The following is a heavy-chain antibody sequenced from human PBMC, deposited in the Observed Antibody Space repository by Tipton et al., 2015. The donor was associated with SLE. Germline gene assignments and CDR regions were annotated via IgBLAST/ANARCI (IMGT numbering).Heavy chain of an antibody. D-gene: IGHD6-19*01. V-gene: IGHV3-30*02. CDR3: AKDRRQWLLQGAFDI. Sequence: SLRLSCAASGFTFRSYEMHWVRQAPGKGLEWVASIRYDTSIKYSAESVKGRFTISRDNSKDTLYLQMNSLRAEDTAVYYCAKDRRQWLLQGAFDIWGQGTMVTVSS. CDR1: GFTFRSYE. CDR2: IRYDTSIK. J-gene: IGHJ3*02.